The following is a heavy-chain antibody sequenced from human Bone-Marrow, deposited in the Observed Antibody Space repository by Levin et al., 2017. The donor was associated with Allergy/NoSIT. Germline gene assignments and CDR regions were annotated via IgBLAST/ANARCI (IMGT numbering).Heavy chain of an antibody. V-gene: IGHV3-21*01. Sequence: GGSLRLSCAASGFSFSSYTMNWVRQAPGKGLEWVSCISGSSGFTDYADSVKGRFTISRDNAKKLVYLEMSSLTADDTALYFCARETGYYNFDYWGQGTPVNVSS. CDR1: GFSFSSYT. CDR3: ARETGYYNFDY. J-gene: IGHJ4*02. D-gene: IGHD3-9*01. CDR2: ISGSSGFT.